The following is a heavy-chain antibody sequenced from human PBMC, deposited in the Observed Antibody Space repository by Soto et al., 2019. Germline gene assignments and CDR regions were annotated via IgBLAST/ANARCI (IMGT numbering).Heavy chain of an antibody. D-gene: IGHD3-10*01. J-gene: IGHJ4*02. CDR3: AKKYHYDSGTYLYHFDY. CDR2: VGWSGSST. V-gene: IGHV3-23*01. CDR1: GFTFNNYA. Sequence: EVQLLESGGGLVQPGGSLRLSCAASGFTFNNYAMSWVRRAPGKGLEWVSTVGWSGSSTYYADSVKGRFTISRDNSKNTLYLQMSSLRAEDTAVYYWAKKYHYDSGTYLYHFDYWGQGTLVIVSS.